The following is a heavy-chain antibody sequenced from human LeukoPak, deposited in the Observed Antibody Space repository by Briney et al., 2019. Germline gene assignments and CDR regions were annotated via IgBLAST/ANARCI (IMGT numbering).Heavy chain of an antibody. CDR1: GGSFSGYY. CDR3: ARGVTTWEPSRGTWFDP. V-gene: IGHV4-34*01. Sequence: SETLSLTCAVYGGSFSGYYWSRIRQPPGKGLEWIGEINHRGSTNYNPSLKSRVTISVDTSKNQFSLKLSSVTAEDTAVYYCARGVTTWEPSRGTWFDPWGQGTLVTVSS. J-gene: IGHJ5*02. CDR2: INHRGST. D-gene: IGHD1-26*01.